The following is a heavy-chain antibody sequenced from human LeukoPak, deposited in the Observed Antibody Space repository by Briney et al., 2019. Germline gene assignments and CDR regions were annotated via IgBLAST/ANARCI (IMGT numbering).Heavy chain of an antibody. J-gene: IGHJ4*02. CDR3: ARDIRPRVESFDY. V-gene: IGHV1-2*02. CDR2: INPNSGGT. CDR1: GYTFTDYH. Sequence: ASVKVSSKASGYTFTDYHLHWVRQAPGQGLEWKGWINPNSGGTNYAQKFQGRVTMTRDTSINTAYMDLSGLRSDDTAVYYCARDIRPRVESFDYWGQGALVTVSS. D-gene: IGHD3-3*01.